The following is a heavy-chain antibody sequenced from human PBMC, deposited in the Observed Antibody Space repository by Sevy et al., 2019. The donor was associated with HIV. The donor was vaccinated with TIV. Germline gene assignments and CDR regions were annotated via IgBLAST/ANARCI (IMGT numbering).Heavy chain of an antibody. Sequence: ASVKVSCKASGYFFTGYYLHRVRQTHGQGLEWMGRINPNSGGTNYAQNFQGRVTMTRDTSISTAYMELSRLRSDDTAVYYCARGGGYSSGWWTFDYWGQGTLVTVSS. CDR2: INPNSGGT. V-gene: IGHV1-2*06. D-gene: IGHD6-19*01. J-gene: IGHJ4*02. CDR3: ARGGGYSSGWWTFDY. CDR1: GYFFTGYY.